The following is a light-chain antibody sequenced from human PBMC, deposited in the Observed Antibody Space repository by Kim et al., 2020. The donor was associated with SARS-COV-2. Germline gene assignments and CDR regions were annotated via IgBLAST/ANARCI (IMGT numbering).Light chain of an antibody. Sequence: SVKFTCTLSSGHSSYAIAWHQQQPEKGPRYLMKVNSDGSHYKGDGIPDRFSGSSSGTERYLTISNLLSEDEADYYCQTWGTGIRVFGGGTQLTVL. CDR2: VNSDGSH. J-gene: IGLJ3*02. CDR1: SGHSSYA. CDR3: QTWGTGIRV. V-gene: IGLV4-69*01.